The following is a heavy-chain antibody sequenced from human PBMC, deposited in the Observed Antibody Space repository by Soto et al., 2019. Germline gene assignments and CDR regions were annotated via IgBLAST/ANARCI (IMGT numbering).Heavy chain of an antibody. CDR1: GGSFSGYY. J-gene: IGHJ5*02. CDR2: INHSGST. D-gene: IGHD3-10*01. CDR3: ERTPRYYYGSGSYSRWFDP. V-gene: IGHV4-34*01. Sequence: QVQLQQWGAGLLKPSETLSLTCAVYGGSFSGYYWSWIRQPPGKGLEWIGEINHSGSTNYNPSLRSRVTISVDTYKNQFALKLSSVTAADTAVYYCERTPRYYYGSGSYSRWFDPWGQGTLVTVAS.